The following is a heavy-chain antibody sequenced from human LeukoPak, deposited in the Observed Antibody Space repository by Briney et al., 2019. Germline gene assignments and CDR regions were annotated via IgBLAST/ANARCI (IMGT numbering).Heavy chain of an antibody. CDR1: GGSISSSSYY. J-gene: IGHJ4*02. V-gene: IGHV4-61*02. D-gene: IGHD5-24*01. Sequence: PSETLSLNCTVSGGSISSSSYYWSWIRQPAGKGLEWIGRIYTSGSTNYNPSLKSRVTISVDTSKHQFSLKLSSVSAADTAVYHCAVAKNSSNYCWGQGTLVTVSS. CDR3: AVAKNSSNYC. CDR2: IYTSGST.